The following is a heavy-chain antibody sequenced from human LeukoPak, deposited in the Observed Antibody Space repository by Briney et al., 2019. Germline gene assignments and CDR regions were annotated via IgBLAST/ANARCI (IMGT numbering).Heavy chain of an antibody. CDR2: IYYSGST. J-gene: IGHJ3*02. D-gene: IGHD3-22*01. CDR1: GGSISSYY. V-gene: IGHV4-59*01. CDR3: ARARNYYDSSDYYYEGDAFDI. Sequence: SETLSLTCTVSGGSISSYYWSWIRQPPGKGLECIGYIYYSGSTNYNPSLKSRVTISVDTSKNQFSLKLSSVAAADTAVYYCARARNYYDSSDYYYEGDAFDIWGQGTMVTVSS.